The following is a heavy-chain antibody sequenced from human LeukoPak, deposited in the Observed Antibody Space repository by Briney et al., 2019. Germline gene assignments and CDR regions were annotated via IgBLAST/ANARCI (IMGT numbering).Heavy chain of an antibody. Sequence: GGSLRLSCAASGFTFSSYGMHWVRQAPGKGLEGVAFIRYDGSNKYYADSGKGRFTISRDNSKNTLYLQMNSLRAEDTAVYYCAKDSMVYCSSTSCYPDYWGQGTLVTVSS. CDR1: GFTFSSYG. CDR3: AKDSMVYCSSTSCYPDY. J-gene: IGHJ4*02. CDR2: IRYDGSNK. V-gene: IGHV3-30*02. D-gene: IGHD2-2*01.